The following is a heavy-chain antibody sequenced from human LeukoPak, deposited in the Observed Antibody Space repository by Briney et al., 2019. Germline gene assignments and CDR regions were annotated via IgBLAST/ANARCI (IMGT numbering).Heavy chain of an antibody. Sequence: SVKVSCTASGGTFSSYAISWVRQAPGQGLEWMGRIIPILGIANYAQKFQGRVTITADKSTSTAYMELSSLRSEDTAVYYCARVRRAGYYDILTGLYYYYGMDVWGQGTTVTVSS. CDR1: GGTFSSYA. V-gene: IGHV1-69*04. D-gene: IGHD3-9*01. CDR3: ARVRRAGYYDILTGLYYYYGMDV. J-gene: IGHJ6*02. CDR2: IIPILGIA.